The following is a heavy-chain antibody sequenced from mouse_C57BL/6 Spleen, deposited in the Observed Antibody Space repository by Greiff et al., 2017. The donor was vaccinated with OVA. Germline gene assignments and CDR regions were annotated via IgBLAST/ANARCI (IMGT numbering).Heavy chain of an antibody. CDR1: GFTFSDYG. V-gene: IGHV5-17*01. CDR3: ARGHYGSSYWYFDV. CDR2: ISSGRSTI. D-gene: IGHD1-1*01. Sequence: EVKVVESGGGLVKPGGSLKLSCAASGFTFSDYGMHWVRQAPEKGLEWVAYISSGRSTIYYADTVKGRFTISRDNAKNTLFLQMTSLRSEDTAMYYCARGHYGSSYWYFDVWGTGTTVTVSS. J-gene: IGHJ1*03.